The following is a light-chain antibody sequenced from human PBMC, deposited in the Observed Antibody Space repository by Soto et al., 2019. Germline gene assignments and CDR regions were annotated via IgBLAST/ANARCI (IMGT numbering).Light chain of an antibody. J-gene: IGLJ1*01. CDR3: ISYASSGYV. CDR1: SSDVGGYNY. CDR2: DVS. V-gene: IGLV2-14*01. Sequence: QSALTQPASVSGSPGQSITISCTGTSSDVGGYNYVSWYQQHPGKAPKLIIYDVSNRPSGVSNRFSGSKSGNTASLTISGLQAEDEADFYCISYASSGYVLGTGTKLTVL.